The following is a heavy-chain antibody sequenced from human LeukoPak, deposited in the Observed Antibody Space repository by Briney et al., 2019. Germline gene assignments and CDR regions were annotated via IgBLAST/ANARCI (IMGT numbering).Heavy chain of an antibody. J-gene: IGHJ4*02. D-gene: IGHD2-15*01. CDR1: GFSFRDYR. CDR2: ISSSGSTI. CDR3: ARAMGERRGCSGGSCHDY. V-gene: IGHV3-48*03. Sequence: PGGSLRLSCAASGFSFRDYRMNWVRQAPGKGLEWVSYISSSGSTIYYADSVKGRFTISRDNAKNSLYLQMNSLRAEDTAVYYCARAMGERRGCSGGSCHDYWGQGTLVTVSS.